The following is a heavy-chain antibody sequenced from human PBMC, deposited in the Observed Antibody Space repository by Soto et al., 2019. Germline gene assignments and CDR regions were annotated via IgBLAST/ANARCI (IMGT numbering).Heavy chain of an antibody. Sequence: QVQLVESGGGVVQPGRSLRLSCAASGFTFSSYAMHWVRQAPGKGLEWVAVISYDESNKYYADSVKGRFTITRDNSKNTLDLQMNSLRDEDTAVYYCARTRSIYFYYGMDVWGQGTTVTVSS. CDR1: GFTFSSYA. V-gene: IGHV3-30-3*01. CDR3: ARTRSIYFYYGMDV. J-gene: IGHJ6*01. D-gene: IGHD3-3*02. CDR2: ISYDESNK.